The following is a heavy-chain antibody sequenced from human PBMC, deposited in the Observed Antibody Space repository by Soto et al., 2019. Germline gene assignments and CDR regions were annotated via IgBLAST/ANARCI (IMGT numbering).Heavy chain of an antibody. J-gene: IGHJ6*02. CDR3: AKAGGYEPDYYYYYGMDV. D-gene: IGHD5-12*01. Sequence: ASVKVSCKASGYTFTGYYMHWVRQAPGQGLEWMGWINPNSGGTTYAQKFQGWVTMTRDTSISTAYMELSRLRSDDTAVYYCAKAGGYEPDYYYYYGMDVWGQGTTVTVSS. CDR1: GYTFTGYY. V-gene: IGHV1-2*04. CDR2: INPNSGGT.